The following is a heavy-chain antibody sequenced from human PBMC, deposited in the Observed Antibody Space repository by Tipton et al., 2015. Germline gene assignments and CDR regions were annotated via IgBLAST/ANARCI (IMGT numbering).Heavy chain of an antibody. D-gene: IGHD4/OR15-4a*01. CDR3: ARVGAKALNAFDI. CDR1: GDIFSRYA. Sequence: QSGAEVKKPGSSVKVSCKASGDIFSRYAISWVRQAPGQGLEWMGGTTPILGTANYGQKFQGRVTSFADASTSTAYMELSSLRSDDTAMYYCARVGAKALNAFDIWGQGTMVTVSS. CDR2: TTPILGTA. J-gene: IGHJ3*02. V-gene: IGHV1-69*01.